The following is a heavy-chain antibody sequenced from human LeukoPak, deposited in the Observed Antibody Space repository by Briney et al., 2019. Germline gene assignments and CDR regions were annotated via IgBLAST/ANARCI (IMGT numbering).Heavy chain of an antibody. CDR3: ARDRWSSSASAAPDDY. CDR2: ISAYNGNT. Sequence: ASVKVSCKASGYTFTGYYIHWVRQAPGQGLEWVGWISAYNGNTVYAEKLQGRVTVITDTSTSTAYMELRSLRSDDTAMYYCARDRWSSSASAAPDDYWGQGTLVTVSS. V-gene: IGHV1-18*04. D-gene: IGHD6-6*01. J-gene: IGHJ4*02. CDR1: GYTFTGYY.